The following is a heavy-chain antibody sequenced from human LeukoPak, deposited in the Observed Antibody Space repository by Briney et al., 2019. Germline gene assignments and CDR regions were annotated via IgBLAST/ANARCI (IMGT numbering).Heavy chain of an antibody. J-gene: IGHJ4*02. CDR3: ARLYSSSSAYLYYFDY. V-gene: IGHV4-39*01. D-gene: IGHD6-6*01. CDR2: IYYSGST. CDR1: GGSISSSSYY. Sequence: PSETLSLTCTVSGGSISSSSYYWGWIRQPPGRGLGWNGSIYYSGSTYYNPSIKSRVTISVDTSKNQFSLKLSSVTAADTAVYYCARLYSSSSAYLYYFDYWGQGTLVTVSS.